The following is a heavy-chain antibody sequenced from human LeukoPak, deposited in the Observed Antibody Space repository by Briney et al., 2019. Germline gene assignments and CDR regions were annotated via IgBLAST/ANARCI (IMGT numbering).Heavy chain of an antibody. CDR3: ARHEGSYGFNY. V-gene: IGHV4-39*01. Sequence: SETLSLTCTVSGGSISSSSYYWGWIRQPPGEGLEWIGSIYYSGSTYYNPSLKSRVTISVDTSKNQFSLKLSSVTAADTAVYYCARHEGSYGFNYWGQGTLVTVSS. J-gene: IGHJ4*02. CDR1: GGSISSSSYY. D-gene: IGHD5-18*01. CDR2: IYYSGST.